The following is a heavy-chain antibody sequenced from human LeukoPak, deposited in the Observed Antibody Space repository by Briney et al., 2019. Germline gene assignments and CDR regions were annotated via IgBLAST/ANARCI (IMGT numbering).Heavy chain of an antibody. D-gene: IGHD3-16*02. V-gene: IGHV4-34*01. CDR2: INHRGST. Sequence: PSETLSLTCAVYGGSFSGYYWSWIRQPPGKGLEWIGEINHRGSTNYNPSLKSRVTISVDTSKNQFPLKLSSVTAADTAVYYWAGGGGFGGVIVFYYYYGMDVWGQGTTVTVSS. CDR3: AGGGGFGGVIVFYYYYGMDV. CDR1: GGSFSGYY. J-gene: IGHJ6*02.